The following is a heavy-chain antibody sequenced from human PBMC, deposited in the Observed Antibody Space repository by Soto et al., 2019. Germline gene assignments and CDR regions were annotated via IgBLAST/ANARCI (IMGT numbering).Heavy chain of an antibody. CDR3: ARHRDSSGWSDFDY. J-gene: IGHJ4*02. D-gene: IGHD6-19*01. V-gene: IGHV4-59*08. Sequence: QVQLQESGPGPVKPSETLSLSCTVSGGSISGYYWSWIRQPPGKGLEWIGYIHYSGSTNYNPSLQSRVTISVDTSKNQFSLKLSSVTAADTAVYYCARHRDSSGWSDFDYWGQGTLVTVSS. CDR1: GGSISGYY. CDR2: IHYSGST.